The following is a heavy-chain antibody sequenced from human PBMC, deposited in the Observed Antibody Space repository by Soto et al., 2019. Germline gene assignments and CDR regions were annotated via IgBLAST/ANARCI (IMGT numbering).Heavy chain of an antibody. J-gene: IGHJ6*02. CDR3: AGDLLGLCWTDCYSVGR. Sequence: QVRLQESGPGLVKPSETLSLTCTVSGGSISRYYWSWIRQPPGKGLEWIGYLYNAGSTIYNPSLKSRVTLLVELSENPFSLNLNYVAAAEPGVFFWAGDLLGLCWTDCYSVGRWGQGDTVTVSS. CDR2: LYNAGST. D-gene: IGHD2-21*02. V-gene: IGHV4-59*01. CDR1: GGSISRYY.